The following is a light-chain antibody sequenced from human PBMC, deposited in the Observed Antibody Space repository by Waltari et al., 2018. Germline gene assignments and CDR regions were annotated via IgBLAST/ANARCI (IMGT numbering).Light chain of an antibody. V-gene: IGKV3D-15*01. CDR1: QSVTTK. CDR3: QQYHNWPPWT. J-gene: IGKJ1*01. CDR2: DAS. Sequence: EIVMTQSPATLSVSPGEGATLSCRASQSVTTKLAWYQLKPGQAPRLLIYDASSRATGIPARFSGSGFGTEFTLTFSSLQSEDFAVYYCQQYHNWPPWTFGRGTKVEIK.